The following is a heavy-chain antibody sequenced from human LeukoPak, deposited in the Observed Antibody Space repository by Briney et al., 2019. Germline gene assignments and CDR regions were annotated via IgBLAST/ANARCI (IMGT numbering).Heavy chain of an antibody. V-gene: IGHV3-48*01. Sequence: GGSLRLSCAASGFTFSSYSMNWVRQSPGKGLEWGSYISSSSSTIYYADSGKGRFTISRDNAKNSLYLQMNSLRAEDTAVYYCARERWEQLEWYYYYYGMDVWGQGTTVTVSS. D-gene: IGHD1-1*01. CDR2: ISSSSSTI. J-gene: IGHJ6*02. CDR1: GFTFSSYS. CDR3: ARERWEQLEWYYYYYGMDV.